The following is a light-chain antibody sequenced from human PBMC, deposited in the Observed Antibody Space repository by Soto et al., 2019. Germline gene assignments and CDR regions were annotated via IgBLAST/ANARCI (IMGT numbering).Light chain of an antibody. J-gene: IGKJ1*01. CDR3: QQYETYSQWT. CDR2: DVS. CDR1: QSISRW. Sequence: DIQMTQFPSTLSASLGDRVTITCRASQSISRWLAWYQQKPGKAPKLLISDVSSLERGVPSRFSGSGSGTEFTLTISSLQPDDFATYHCQQYETYSQWTFGQGTKVEI. V-gene: IGKV1-5*01.